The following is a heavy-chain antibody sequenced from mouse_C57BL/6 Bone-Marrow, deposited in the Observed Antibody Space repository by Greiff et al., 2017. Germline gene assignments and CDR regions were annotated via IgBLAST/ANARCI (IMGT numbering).Heavy chain of an antibody. CDR1: GYTFTSYG. Sequence: QVQLQQSGAELARPGASVKLSCKASGYTFTSYGISWVKQRTGQGLEWIGEIYPRSGNTYYNEKFKGKATLTADKSSSTAYMELRSLTSEDSAVYFCARRQYLPAWVAYWGQGTLVTVSA. CDR3: ARRQYLPAWVAY. V-gene: IGHV1-81*01. CDR2: IYPRSGNT. J-gene: IGHJ3*01. D-gene: IGHD6-2*01.